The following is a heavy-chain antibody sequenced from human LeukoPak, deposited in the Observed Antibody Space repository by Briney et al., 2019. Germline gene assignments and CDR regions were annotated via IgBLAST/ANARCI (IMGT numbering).Heavy chain of an antibody. CDR3: ARDLDYYDSSGYFIDEPLGY. J-gene: IGHJ4*02. D-gene: IGHD3-22*01. CDR2: ISSSSSTI. CDR1: GFTFSSYS. V-gene: IGHV3-48*04. Sequence: PGGSLRLSCAASGFTFSSYSMNWVRQAPGKGLEWVSYISSSSSTIYYADSVKGRFTISRDNAKNSLYLQMNSLRAENTAVYYCARDLDYYDSSGYFIDEPLGYGGQGTLVTVSS.